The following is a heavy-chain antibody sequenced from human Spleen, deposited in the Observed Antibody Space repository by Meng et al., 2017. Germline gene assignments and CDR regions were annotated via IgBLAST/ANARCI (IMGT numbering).Heavy chain of an antibody. CDR2: INHSGST. CDR3: AREAYSGNQYFDY. V-gene: IGHV4-34*01. J-gene: IGHJ4*02. Sequence: QVQIQQWGAGLLKPSETLSLTCAVYDGSFSGYYWSWIRQSPGKGLEWIGEINHSGSTNYNPSLKSRVTISVDTSKNQFSLKLSSVTAADTAVYYCAREAYSGNQYFDYWGQGSLVTVSS. CDR1: DGSFSGYY. D-gene: IGHD1-26*01.